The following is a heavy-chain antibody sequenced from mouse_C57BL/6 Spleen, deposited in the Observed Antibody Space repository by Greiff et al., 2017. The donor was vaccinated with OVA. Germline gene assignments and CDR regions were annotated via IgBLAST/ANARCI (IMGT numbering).Heavy chain of an antibody. CDR2: IRNKANGYTT. CDR3: ARYRTTVVAYYAMDY. D-gene: IGHD1-1*01. J-gene: IGHJ4*01. Sequence: EVQGVESGGGLVQPGGSLSLSCAASGFTFTDYYMSWVRQPPGKALEWLGFIRNKANGYTTEYSASVKGRFIISRDNSQSILYLQMNALRAEDSATYYCARYRTTVVAYYAMDYWGQGTSVTVSS. CDR1: GFTFTDYY. V-gene: IGHV7-3*01.